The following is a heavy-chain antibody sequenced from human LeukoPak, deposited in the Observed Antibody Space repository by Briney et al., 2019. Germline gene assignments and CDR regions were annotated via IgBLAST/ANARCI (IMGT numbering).Heavy chain of an antibody. V-gene: IGHV4-34*01. CDR1: GGSFSGYY. CDR3: ARGVYYDILTGYYYFDY. Sequence: SETLSLTCAVSGGSFSGYYWNWIRQPPGKGLEWIGEIDHSGSTNYNPSLKSRVTISVDTSKNQFSLKLSSVTAADTAVYYCARGVYYDILTGYYYFDYWGQGTLVTVSS. J-gene: IGHJ4*02. CDR2: IDHSGST. D-gene: IGHD3-9*01.